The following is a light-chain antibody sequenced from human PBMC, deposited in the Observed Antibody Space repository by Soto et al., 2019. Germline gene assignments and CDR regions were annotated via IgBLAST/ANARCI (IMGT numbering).Light chain of an antibody. J-gene: IGLJ2*01. CDR3: QTWGTGVHVV. CDR2: LNSDGSH. CDR1: SGLSSYA. Sequence: QSVLTQSPSASASLGASVKLTCTLSSGLSSYAIAWHQQQPEKGPRYLMKLNSDGSHSKGDGIPDRFSGSSSGAERYLTISSLQSEDEADYYCQTWGTGVHVVFGGGTQLTVL. V-gene: IGLV4-69*01.